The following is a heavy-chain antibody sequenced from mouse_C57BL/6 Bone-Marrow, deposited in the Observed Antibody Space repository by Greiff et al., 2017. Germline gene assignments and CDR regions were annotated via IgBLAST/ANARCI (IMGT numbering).Heavy chain of an antibody. J-gene: IGHJ2*01. D-gene: IGHD2-3*01. CDR3: SSFDGNYFDF. Sequence: VQLQQSVAELVRPGASVKLSCTASGFNIKDDYLHWVKQRPEQGLEWIGWIDPEIGDTEYASKFQGKATITSDTSSNTAYLQLSSLTSEDTAVYYCSSFDGNYFDFWGQGTPLTVAS. CDR1: GFNIKDDY. CDR2: IDPEIGDT. V-gene: IGHV14-4*01.